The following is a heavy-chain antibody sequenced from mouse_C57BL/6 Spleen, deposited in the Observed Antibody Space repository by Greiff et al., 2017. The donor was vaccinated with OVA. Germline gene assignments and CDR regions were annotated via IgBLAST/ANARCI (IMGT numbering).Heavy chain of an antibody. Sequence: VQLQQSGPELVKPGASVKISCKASGYTFTDYYMNWVKQSHGKSLEWIGDINPNNGGTSYNQKFKGKATLTVDKSSSTAYMELRSLTSEDSAVSYCALITTVVASHFDVWGTGTTVTVSS. V-gene: IGHV1-26*01. CDR1: GYTFTDYY. J-gene: IGHJ1*03. CDR2: INPNNGGT. D-gene: IGHD1-1*01. CDR3: ALITTVVASHFDV.